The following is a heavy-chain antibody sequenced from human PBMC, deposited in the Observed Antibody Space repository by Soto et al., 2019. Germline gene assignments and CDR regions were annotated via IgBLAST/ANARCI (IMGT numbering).Heavy chain of an antibody. CDR2: ISAGGGST. Sequence: PGGSLRLSCAASGFIFGSYAMSWVRQAPGKGLEWVSGISAGGGSTYYADSVKGRFTISRDNSKNTLYLEMNKLRAEDTAVYYCVKGRDRTTGFDSCGQGTLVTVSS. CDR3: VKGRDRTTGFDS. D-gene: IGHD1-1*01. J-gene: IGHJ4*02. V-gene: IGHV3-23*01. CDR1: GFIFGSYA.